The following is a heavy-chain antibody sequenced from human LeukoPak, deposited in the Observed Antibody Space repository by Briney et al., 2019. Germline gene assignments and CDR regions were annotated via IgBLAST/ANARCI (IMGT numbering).Heavy chain of an antibody. V-gene: IGHV3-30*02. J-gene: IGHJ5*02. CDR1: GFTFSSYG. CDR3: AKDQAGA. Sequence: GGSLRLSCAASGFTFSSYGMHWVRQAPGKGLEWVAFIRYDGNNQFYADSVKGRFTISRDNGKNTLYLQMNSLGPEDTAVYYCAKDQAGAWGQGTRVTVSS. CDR2: IRYDGNNQ. D-gene: IGHD1-26*01.